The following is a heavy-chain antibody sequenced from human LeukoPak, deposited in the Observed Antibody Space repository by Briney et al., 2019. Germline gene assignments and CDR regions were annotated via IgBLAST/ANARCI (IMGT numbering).Heavy chain of an antibody. D-gene: IGHD3-3*01. Sequence: SETLSLTCTVSGGSIRSYYWHWIRQPAGKGLDWIGRIYTSGSTNYNPSLKSRVTMSVDTSKNQCSLKLSSGTAADTAVYCCARDLTSFGVVPDAFDIWGQGTMVTVSS. CDR2: IYTSGST. CDR3: ARDLTSFGVVPDAFDI. J-gene: IGHJ3*02. CDR1: GGSIRSYY. V-gene: IGHV4-4*07.